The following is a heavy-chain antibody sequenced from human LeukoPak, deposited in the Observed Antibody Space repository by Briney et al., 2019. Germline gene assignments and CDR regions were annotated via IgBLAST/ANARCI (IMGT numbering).Heavy chain of an antibody. CDR1: EFTVSSNY. V-gene: IGHV3-53*03. CDR2: IYTGGST. Sequence: GGSLRLSCAASEFTVSSNYMSWVRQASGKGLEWVSVIYTGGSTYHVDSVKGRFTIPRDNSKNTLYLQMNSLRAEDTAVYYCAGGPSEGHYFDYWGQGTLVTVSS. CDR3: AGGPSEGHYFDY. J-gene: IGHJ4*02.